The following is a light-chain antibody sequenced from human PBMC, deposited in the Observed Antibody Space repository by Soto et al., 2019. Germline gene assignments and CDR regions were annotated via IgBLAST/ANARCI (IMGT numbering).Light chain of an antibody. Sequence: EIVLTQSPGTLSLSPGARDPLSCRASQRVDDSHLAWYQLRPGQAPRLLIYGASTRATGIPDRFSGSGSGTDFSLTIRGLKPEDFAVYYCQQYRMSPNTFGQGTRLEIK. J-gene: IGKJ5*01. CDR2: GAS. V-gene: IGKV3-20*01. CDR1: QRVDDSH. CDR3: QQYRMSPNT.